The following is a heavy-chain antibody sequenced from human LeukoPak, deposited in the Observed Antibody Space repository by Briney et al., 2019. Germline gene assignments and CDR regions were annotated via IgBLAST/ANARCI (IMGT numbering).Heavy chain of an antibody. CDR1: GGSTSGYY. J-gene: IGHJ4*02. Sequence: PSETLSLTCTVSGGSTSGYYWTWIRQPPGKGLEYIGYVSYSGNTNYNPSLQSRVSISVETSKNQFSLMLSSVTAADSAMYYCARRRLGNYDLDYWGRGTLVTVSS. D-gene: IGHD4-11*01. CDR2: VSYSGNT. V-gene: IGHV4-59*08. CDR3: ARRRLGNYDLDY.